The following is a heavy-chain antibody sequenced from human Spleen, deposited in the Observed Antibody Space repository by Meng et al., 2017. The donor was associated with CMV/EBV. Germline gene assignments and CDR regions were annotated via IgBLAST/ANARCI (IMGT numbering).Heavy chain of an antibody. CDR2: IKNDGTFT. Sequence: GESLKISCAASGFTFSSYWMHWVRQAPGKGLVWVSSIKNDGTFTAYADSVKGRFTVSRDNSQNTLYLQMNSLRAEDTAVYYCARVRNRLDGWWELSFDYWGQGTLVTVSS. CDR3: ARVRNRLDGWWELSFDY. D-gene: IGHD1-26*01. J-gene: IGHJ4*02. V-gene: IGHV3-74*01. CDR1: GFTFSSYW.